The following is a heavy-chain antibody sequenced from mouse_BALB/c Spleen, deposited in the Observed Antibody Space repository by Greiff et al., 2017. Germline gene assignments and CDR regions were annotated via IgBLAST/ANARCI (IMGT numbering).Heavy chain of an antibody. D-gene: IGHD1-1*01. J-gene: IGHJ4*01. CDR3: ERFYGSSYGYAMDY. Sequence: EVQLVESGPGLVKPSQSLSLTCTVTGYSITSDYACNWIRQFPGNKLEWMGYLSYSGSTSYNPSSKSRISITLDTSKNQFFLQLKSVTTEDTATYYCERFYGSSYGYAMDYWGQGTSVTVSS. V-gene: IGHV3-2*02. CDR2: LSYSGST. CDR1: GYSITSDYA.